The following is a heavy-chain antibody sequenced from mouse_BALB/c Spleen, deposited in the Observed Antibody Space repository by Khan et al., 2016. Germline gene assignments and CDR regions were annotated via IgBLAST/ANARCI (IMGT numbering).Heavy chain of an antibody. V-gene: IGHV1-7*01. CDR1: GYIFTSYW. Sequence: QVRLQQSGAELAKPGASVKMSCKASGYIFTSYWMHWVKQRPGQGLEWIGYINPSTGYSEYKEKFKDKATLTADKSSSTSYMELSSLTSEDSAVYDCAGGGHGSGFVWFVYWGQGTLVTVSA. CDR3: AGGGHGSGFVWFVY. CDR2: INPSTGYS. D-gene: IGHD1-1*01. J-gene: IGHJ3*01.